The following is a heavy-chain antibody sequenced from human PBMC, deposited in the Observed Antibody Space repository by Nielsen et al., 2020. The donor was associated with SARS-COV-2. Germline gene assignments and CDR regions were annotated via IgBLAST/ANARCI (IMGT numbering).Heavy chain of an antibody. J-gene: IGHJ6*02. CDR3: ASSPSTVTTSSYYYYGMDV. CDR1: GFTFSSYG. CDR2: ISYDGSNK. Sequence: GESLKISCAASGFTFSSYGMHWVRQAPGKGLEWVAVISYDGSNKYYADSVKGRFTISRDNSKNTLYLQMNSLRAEDTAVYYCASSPSTVTTSSYYYYGMDVWGQGTTVTVSS. V-gene: IGHV3-30*19. D-gene: IGHD4-17*01.